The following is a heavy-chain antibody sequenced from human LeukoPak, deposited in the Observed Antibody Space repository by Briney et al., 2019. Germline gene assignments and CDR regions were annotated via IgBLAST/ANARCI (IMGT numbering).Heavy chain of an antibody. J-gene: IGHJ1*01. D-gene: IGHD2-2*01. CDR1: GASISSGGYY. CDR2: ISYSGSP. CDR3: ARGPHCSSTSCYSEYFHH. Sequence: SQTLSLTCTVSGASISSGGYYWSWIRQHPGEGLVWIGYISYSGSPYYNPSLKRRVTISVDTSRNQFSLKLSSVTAADTAVYYCARGPHCSSTSCYSEYFHHWGQGTLVTVSS. V-gene: IGHV4-31*03.